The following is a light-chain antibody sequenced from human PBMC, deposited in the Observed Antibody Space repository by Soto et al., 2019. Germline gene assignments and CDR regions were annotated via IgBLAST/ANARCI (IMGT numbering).Light chain of an antibody. J-gene: IGKJ1*01. CDR3: QQYGSSPAT. Sequence: IVLTQSPGNLSLSPGERATLSCRASQSVSSNLGWYQQKPCQAPRLLIYGASSRATGIPDRFSGSGYGTDFNLSVSRLEPADFAVYFCQQYGSSPATFGQGTKVDIK. V-gene: IGKV3-20*01. CDR2: GAS. CDR1: QSVSSN.